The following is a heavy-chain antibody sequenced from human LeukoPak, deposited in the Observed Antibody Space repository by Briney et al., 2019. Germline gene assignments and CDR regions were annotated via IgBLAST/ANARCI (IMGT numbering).Heavy chain of an antibody. CDR2: IHYSGRP. J-gene: IGHJ6*02. CDR1: GGSISGHY. V-gene: IGHV4-59*11. CDR3: ARFGVDYDMDV. Sequence: PSETLSLTCTVSGGSISGHYWTWIRQPPGKGLAWIGQIHYSGRPDYNPSLKSRVTISVDTSKNQLSLKVTSVTGADTAVYYCARFGVDYDMDVWGQGTTVTVSS. D-gene: IGHD3-16*01.